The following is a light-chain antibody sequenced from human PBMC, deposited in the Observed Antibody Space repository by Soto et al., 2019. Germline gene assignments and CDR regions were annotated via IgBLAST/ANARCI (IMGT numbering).Light chain of an antibody. V-gene: IGKV3-20*01. Sequence: EIVLTQSPGTLSLSPGEGATLSCRASENIGSNYLAWYQQSPGQAPRLLIYAASSRATGIPDRFRGSGSGTDFTLTISRLEPEDVAVYYCQQYGRTFGQGTRLEIK. CDR2: AAS. CDR3: QQYGRT. CDR1: ENIGSNY. J-gene: IGKJ2*01.